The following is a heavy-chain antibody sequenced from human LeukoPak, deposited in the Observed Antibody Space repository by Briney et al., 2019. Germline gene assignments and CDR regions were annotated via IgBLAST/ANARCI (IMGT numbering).Heavy chain of an antibody. V-gene: IGHV1-24*01. CDR1: GYTLTELS. CDR2: FDPEDGET. D-gene: IGHD1-26*01. CDR3: ATTVIRGGSYYYPMGPRDDAFDI. Sequence: ASVKVSCKVSGYTLTELSMHWVRQAPGKGLEWMGGFDPEDGETIYAQKFQGRVTMTEDTSTDTAYMELSSLRSEDTAVYYCATTVIRGGSYYYPMGPRDDAFDIWGQGTMVTVSS. J-gene: IGHJ3*02.